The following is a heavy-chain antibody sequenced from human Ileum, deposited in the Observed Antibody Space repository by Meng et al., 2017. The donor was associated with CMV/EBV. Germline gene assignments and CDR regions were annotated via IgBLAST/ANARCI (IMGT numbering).Heavy chain of an antibody. Sequence: AASGFTFSGSAMHWVRQASGKGLEWVGRIRSKANSYATAYAASVKGRFTISRATSKNTAYLQMNSLQPEAPAVSYCTRPSSAYPGDYWDQGTLVTVSS. J-gene: IGHJ4*02. V-gene: IGHV3-73*01. CDR1: GFTFSGSA. D-gene: IGHD3-16*01. CDR3: TRPSSAYPGDY. CDR2: IRSKANSYAT.